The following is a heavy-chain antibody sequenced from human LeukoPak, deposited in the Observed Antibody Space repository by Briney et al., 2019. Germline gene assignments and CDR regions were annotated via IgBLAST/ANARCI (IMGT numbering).Heavy chain of an antibody. CDR1: GFTFSSYG. V-gene: IGHV3-30*03. J-gene: IGHJ4*02. CDR3: ARYGDSADFDY. Sequence: GRSLRLSCAASGFTFSSYGMHWVRQAPGKGLEWVAVISYDGSNKYYADSVKGRFTISRDNSKNTLYLQMNSLRAEDTAVYYCARYGDSADFDYWGQGTLVTVSS. D-gene: IGHD4-17*01. CDR2: ISYDGSNK.